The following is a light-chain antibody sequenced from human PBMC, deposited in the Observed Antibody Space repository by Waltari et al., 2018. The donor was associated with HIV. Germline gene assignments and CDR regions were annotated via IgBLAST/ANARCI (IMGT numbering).Light chain of an antibody. V-gene: IGKV3-11*01. J-gene: IGKJ4*01. CDR3: QQRISWPPT. CDR1: QSVQHF. Sequence: EIVLTQSPATLSFSPGDRATLSCRANQSVQHFLVWYQQKPRQPPILLVYDASKRATCISPLFSGSGSGTDFTFSTSSLEPEDFALYFCQQRISWPPTFGGGTRVEV. CDR2: DAS.